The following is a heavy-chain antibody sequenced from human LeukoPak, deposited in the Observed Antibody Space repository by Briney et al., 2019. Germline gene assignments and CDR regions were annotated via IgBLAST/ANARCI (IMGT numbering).Heavy chain of an antibody. J-gene: IGHJ4*02. Sequence: GGSLRLSCAASGFTFSAYSMNWVRQAPEKGLEWVSYIGSSSSPVYYADSVKGRFTISRDNAKNSLYLQMDSLRAEDTAVYYCARDQAYSFDYWGQGTLVTVSS. CDR3: ARDQAYSFDY. CDR2: IGSSSSPV. CDR1: GFTFSAYS. V-gene: IGHV3-48*01. D-gene: IGHD4-11*01.